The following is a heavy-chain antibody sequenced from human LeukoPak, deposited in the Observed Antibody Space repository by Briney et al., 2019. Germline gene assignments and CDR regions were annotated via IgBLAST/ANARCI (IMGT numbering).Heavy chain of an antibody. D-gene: IGHD3-22*01. CDR3: EKAMYADYDSSDL. J-gene: IGHJ4*02. V-gene: IGHV3-30*18. CDR1: GFIFSSYG. Sequence: GGSLRLSCAASGFIFSSYGMHWVRQAPGKGLEWVAVISRDGSNKYYADSVKGRFTISRDNSKNTLYLQMNSLRGEDTAVYYCEKAMYADYDSSDLWGQGTLVTVSS. CDR2: ISRDGSNK.